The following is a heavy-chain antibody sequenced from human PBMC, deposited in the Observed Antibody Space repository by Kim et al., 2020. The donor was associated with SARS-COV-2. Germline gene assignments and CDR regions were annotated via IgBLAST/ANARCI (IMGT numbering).Heavy chain of an antibody. J-gene: IGHJ6*02. CDR2: INSDGSST. CDR1: GFTFSSYW. CDR3: AREEGVSYGYNYYYYGMDV. V-gene: IGHV3-74*01. D-gene: IGHD5-18*01. Sequence: GGSLRLSCAASGFTFSSYWMHWVRQAPGKGLVWVSRINSDGSSTSYADSVKGRFTISRDNAKNTLYLQMNSLRAEDTAVYYCAREEGVSYGYNYYYYGMDVWGQGTTVTVSS.